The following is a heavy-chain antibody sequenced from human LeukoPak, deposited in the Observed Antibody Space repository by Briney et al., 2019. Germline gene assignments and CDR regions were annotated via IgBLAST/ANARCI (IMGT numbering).Heavy chain of an antibody. V-gene: IGHV4-39*07. J-gene: IGHJ4*02. Sequence: PSETLSLTCTVSGGSISSSSYYWGWISQPPGKGLEWIGSIYYSGSTYYNPSLKSRVTISVDTSKNQFSLKLSSVTAADTAVYYRARGRITMIVVVIPYFDYWGQGTLVTVSS. CDR2: IYYSGST. CDR3: ARGRITMIVVVIPYFDY. CDR1: GGSISSSSYY. D-gene: IGHD3-22*01.